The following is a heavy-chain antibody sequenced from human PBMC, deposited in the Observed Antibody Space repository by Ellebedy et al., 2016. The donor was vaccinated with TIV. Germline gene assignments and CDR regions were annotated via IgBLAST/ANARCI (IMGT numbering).Heavy chain of an antibody. CDR3: ARDSDYGGVTNHWYFNL. CDR1: GYTFTNFG. CDR2: VSPYNGNT. J-gene: IGHJ2*01. Sequence: ASVKVSCXASGYTFTNFGISWVRQAPGQGLEWMGWVSPYNGNTNYAQKFQARVTMTTDTSTSTAYVELRSLRSDDTALYFCARDSDYGGVTNHWYFNLWGRGTLVTVSS. V-gene: IGHV1-18*01. D-gene: IGHD4-23*01.